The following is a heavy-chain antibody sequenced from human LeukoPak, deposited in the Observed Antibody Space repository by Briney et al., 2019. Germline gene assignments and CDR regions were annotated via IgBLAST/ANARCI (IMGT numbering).Heavy chain of an antibody. D-gene: IGHD6-13*01. CDR3: ARRGPYIAAAGVRAFDI. CDR2: IYYSGST. J-gene: IGHJ3*02. Sequence: PSETLSLTCTVSGGSISSSSYYWGWIRQPPGKGLEWIGRIYYSGSTYYNPSLKSRVTISVDTSKNQFSLKLSSVTAADTAVYYCARRGPYIAAAGVRAFDIWGQGTMVTVSS. V-gene: IGHV4-39*01. CDR1: GGSISSSSYY.